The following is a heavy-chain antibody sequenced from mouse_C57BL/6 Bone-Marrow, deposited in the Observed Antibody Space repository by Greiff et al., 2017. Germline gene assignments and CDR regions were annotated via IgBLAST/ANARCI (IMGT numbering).Heavy chain of an antibody. D-gene: IGHD2-10*02. Sequence: VQLQQPGAELVMPGASVKLSCKASGYTFTSYWMHWVKRRPGQGLEWIGEIDPSDSYTNYNQKFKGKSTLTVDKSSSTAYMQLSSLTSEDSAVYYCARGGYGNYYFDYWGQGTTLTVSS. J-gene: IGHJ2*01. V-gene: IGHV1-69*01. CDR2: IDPSDSYT. CDR3: ARGGYGNYYFDY. CDR1: GYTFTSYW.